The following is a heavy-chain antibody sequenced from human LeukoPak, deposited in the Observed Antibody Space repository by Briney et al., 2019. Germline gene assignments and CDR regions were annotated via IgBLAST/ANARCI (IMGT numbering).Heavy chain of an antibody. V-gene: IGHV3-20*04. CDR1: GFTFDDYG. J-gene: IGHJ6*03. Sequence: PGGSLRLSCAASGFTFDDYGMSWVRQAPGKGLEWVSGINWNGGSTGCADSVKGRLTISRDNAKNSLYLQMNSLRAEDTALYYCARDDYGSGSYSYYYYMDVWGKGTTVTVSS. CDR3: ARDDYGSGSYSYYYYMDV. CDR2: INWNGGST. D-gene: IGHD3-10*01.